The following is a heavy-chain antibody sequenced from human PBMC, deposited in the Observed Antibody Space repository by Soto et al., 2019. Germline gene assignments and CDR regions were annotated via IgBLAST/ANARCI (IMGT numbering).Heavy chain of an antibody. J-gene: IGHJ4*02. CDR3: ARSYYGSGSYGAYYFDD. D-gene: IGHD3-10*01. CDR2: IYHSGSI. CDR1: GGSISSGGYS. Sequence: SETLSLTCAVSGGSISSGGYSWSWIRQPPGKGLEGIGYIYHSGSIYYNPSLKSRVTISVDTSKNQFSLKLSSVTAADTAVYYCARSYYGSGSYGAYYFDDWGQGTLVTVS. V-gene: IGHV4-30-2*01.